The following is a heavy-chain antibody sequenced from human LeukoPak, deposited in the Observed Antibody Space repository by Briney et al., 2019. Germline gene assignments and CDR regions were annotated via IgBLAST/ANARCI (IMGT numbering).Heavy chain of an antibody. J-gene: IGHJ5*02. Sequence: SETLSLTCAVYGGSFSGYYWSWIRQPPGKGLEWIGEINHSGSTNYNPSLKSRVTISVDTSKNQFSLKLSSVTAADTAVYYCARMRKGYYDSSGSNWFDPWGQGTLVTVSS. V-gene: IGHV4-34*01. CDR2: INHSGST. CDR1: GGSFSGYY. D-gene: IGHD3-22*01. CDR3: ARMRKGYYDSSGSNWFDP.